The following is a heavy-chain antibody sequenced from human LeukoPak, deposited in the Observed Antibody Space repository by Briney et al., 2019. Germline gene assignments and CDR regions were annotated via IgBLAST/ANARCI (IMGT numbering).Heavy chain of an antibody. V-gene: IGHV1-69*05. CDR3: ASSGRTAIGAFDI. CDR1: GGTFSSYA. D-gene: IGHD2-21*02. J-gene: IGHJ3*02. CDR2: IIPIFGTA. Sequence: SVKVSCKASGGTFSSYAISGVRQARGQGLEWMGGIIPIFGTAHYAQELRGRVTITTNESTSTAYMELSSLRSEDTAVYYCASSGRTAIGAFDIWGQGTMVTVSS.